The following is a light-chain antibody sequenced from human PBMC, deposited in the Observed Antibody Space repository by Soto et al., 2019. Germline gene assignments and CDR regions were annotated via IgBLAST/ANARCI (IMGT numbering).Light chain of an antibody. CDR3: CSYACRHTGYV. CDR1: SSDVGNYNF. V-gene: IGLV2-11*01. Sequence: QSALTQPRSVSGSPGQSVTISCTGTSSDVGNYNFVSWYQHHPGKAPKLMIYDVTKRPSGVPDRFSGSKSGNTASLTISGLQAEDESDYYCCSYACRHTGYVFGPGTKVTVL. J-gene: IGLJ1*01. CDR2: DVT.